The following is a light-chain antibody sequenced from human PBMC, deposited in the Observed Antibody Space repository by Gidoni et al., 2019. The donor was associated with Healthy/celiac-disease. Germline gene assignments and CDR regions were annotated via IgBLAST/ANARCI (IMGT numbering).Light chain of an antibody. Sequence: SYVLTQPPSVSVAPGKTARITCGGNNIGSKSGHWYQQKPGQAPGLVIYYYSDRPSGIPERFSGSNSGNTATLTISRVEAGDEADYYCQVWDSSSDHVVFGGGTKLTVL. CDR3: QVWDSSSDHVV. V-gene: IGLV3-21*04. CDR1: NIGSKS. J-gene: IGLJ2*01. CDR2: YYS.